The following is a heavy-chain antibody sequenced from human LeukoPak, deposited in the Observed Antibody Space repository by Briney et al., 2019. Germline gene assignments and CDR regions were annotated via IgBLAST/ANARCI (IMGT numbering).Heavy chain of an antibody. D-gene: IGHD2-15*01. V-gene: IGHV4-31*03. CDR1: GGSISSGGYY. CDR2: IYYSGST. Sequence: SETLSLTCTVSGGSISSGGYYWSWIRQHPGKGLEWIGYIYYSGSTYYNPSLKSRVTISVDTSKNQFSLKLSSVTAADTAVYYCARGVAATGGHGAFDIWGQGTMVTVSS. J-gene: IGHJ3*02. CDR3: ARGVAATGGHGAFDI.